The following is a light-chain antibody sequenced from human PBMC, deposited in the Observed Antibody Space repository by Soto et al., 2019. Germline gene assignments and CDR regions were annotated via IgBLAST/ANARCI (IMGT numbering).Light chain of an antibody. Sequence: DIQMTQSPSSVSASVGDRVTITCRASQDITTWLAWYQQKPGRAPKLLIYAASSLQSGVPSRFSGSGSGTDFTLTISSLQPEDFATYYCQQANSFPITFGQGTRLEIK. V-gene: IGKV1-12*01. CDR3: QQANSFPIT. CDR1: QDITTW. CDR2: AAS. J-gene: IGKJ5*01.